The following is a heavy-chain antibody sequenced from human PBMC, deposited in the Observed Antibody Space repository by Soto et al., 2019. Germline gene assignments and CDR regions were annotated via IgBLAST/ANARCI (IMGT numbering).Heavy chain of an antibody. J-gene: IGHJ6*02. CDR3: ARISGGSGSQIHGMDV. V-gene: IGHV3-33*01. Sequence: QVQLAESGGGVVQPGRSLRLSCAASGFTFSRYGMHWVRQAPGKGLEWVALIWYDGSKKYHADSVEGRLTISRDNSKNTLYLQMNSLRVEDTAVYFCARISGGSGSQIHGMDVWGQGTTVTVS. D-gene: IGHD3-10*01. CDR2: IWYDGSKK. CDR1: GFTFSRYG.